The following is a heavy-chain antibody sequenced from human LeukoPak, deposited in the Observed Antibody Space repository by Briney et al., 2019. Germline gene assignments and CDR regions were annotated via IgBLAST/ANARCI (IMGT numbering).Heavy chain of an antibody. CDR2: ISGSGGST. Sequence: RGSLRLSCAASGFTFSSYAMSWVRQAPGKGLEWVSAISGSGGSTYYADSVKGRFTISRDNSKNTLYLQMNSLRAEDTAVYYCARTSGYGDYDLIREDYFDYWGQGTLVTVSS. D-gene: IGHD4-17*01. V-gene: IGHV3-23*01. CDR1: GFTFSSYA. J-gene: IGHJ4*02. CDR3: ARTSGYGDYDLIREDYFDY.